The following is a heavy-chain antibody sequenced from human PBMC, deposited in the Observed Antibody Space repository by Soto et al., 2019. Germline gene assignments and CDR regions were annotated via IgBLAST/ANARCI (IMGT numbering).Heavy chain of an antibody. Sequence: QLQLQESGPGLVKPSETLSLTCTVSGGSISSSSYYWGWIRQPPGKGLEWIGSIYYSGSTYYNPSLKSRVTISVDTSKNQFSLKLSSVTAADTAVYYCARRPIYGDYAYRGVYYFDYWGQGTLVTVSS. V-gene: IGHV4-39*01. CDR2: IYYSGST. J-gene: IGHJ4*02. CDR1: GGSISSSSYY. CDR3: ARRPIYGDYAYRGVYYFDY. D-gene: IGHD4-17*01.